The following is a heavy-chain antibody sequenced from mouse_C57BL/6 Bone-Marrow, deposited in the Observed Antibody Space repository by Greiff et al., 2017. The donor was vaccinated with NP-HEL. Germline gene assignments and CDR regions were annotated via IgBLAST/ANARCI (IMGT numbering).Heavy chain of an antibody. CDR3: ARWGLRRVY. CDR1: GYTFTSYG. J-gene: IGHJ3*01. V-gene: IGHV1-81*01. CDR2: IYPRSGNT. Sequence: QVQLKQSGAELARPGASVKLSCKASGYTFTSYGISWVKQRTGQGLEWIGEIYPRSGNTYYNEKFKGKATLTADKSSSTAYMELRRLTSEDSAVYFCARWGLRRVYWGQGTLVTVSA. D-gene: IGHD2-4*01.